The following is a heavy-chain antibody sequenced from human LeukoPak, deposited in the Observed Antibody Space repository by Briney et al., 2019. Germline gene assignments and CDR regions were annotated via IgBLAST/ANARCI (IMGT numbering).Heavy chain of an antibody. CDR3: ARAGYSYGDFDY. Sequence: SETLSLTCAVYGGSFSGYYWSWIRQPPGKGLEWIGEINHSGSTNYNPSLKSRVTISVDTSRNQFSLKLSSVTAADTAVYYCARAGYSYGDFDYWAQGTLVTVSS. D-gene: IGHD5-18*01. CDR1: GGSFSGYY. J-gene: IGHJ4*02. V-gene: IGHV4-34*01. CDR2: INHSGST.